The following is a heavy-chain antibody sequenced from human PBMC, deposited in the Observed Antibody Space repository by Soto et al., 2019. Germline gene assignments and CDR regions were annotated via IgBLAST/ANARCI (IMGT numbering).Heavy chain of an antibody. CDR2: ISGSGGST. V-gene: IGHV3-23*01. D-gene: IGHD3-22*01. CDR1: GFTFSSYA. J-gene: IGHJ4*02. Sequence: GSLRLSCAASGFTFSSYAMSWVRQAPGKGLEWVSAISGSGGSTYYADSVKGRFTISRDNSKNTLYLQMNSLRAEDTAVYYCAKSLTDYYDSSGYLTSPFDYWGQGTLVTVSS. CDR3: AKSLTDYYDSSGYLTSPFDY.